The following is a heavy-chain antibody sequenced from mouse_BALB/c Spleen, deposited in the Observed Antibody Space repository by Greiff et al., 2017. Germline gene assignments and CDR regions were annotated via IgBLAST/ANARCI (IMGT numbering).Heavy chain of an antibody. CDR2: IDPANGNT. D-gene: IGHD1-1*02. Sequence: EVKLQESGAELVKPGASVKLSCTASGFNIKDTYMHWVKQRPEQGLEWIGRIDPANGNTKYDPKFQGKATITADTSSNTAYLQLSSLTSEDTAVYYCARGSYDRFAYWGQGTLVTVSA. J-gene: IGHJ3*01. V-gene: IGHV14-3*02. CDR3: ARGSYDRFAY. CDR1: GFNIKDTY.